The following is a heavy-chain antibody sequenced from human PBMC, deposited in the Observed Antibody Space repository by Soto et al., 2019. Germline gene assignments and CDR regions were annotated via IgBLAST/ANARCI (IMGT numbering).Heavy chain of an antibody. D-gene: IGHD1-1*01. J-gene: IGHJ6*02. V-gene: IGHV3-30*09. CDR2: LSSDGNTQ. Sequence: LSLSCTASGFMFSNYAMHWVRQAPGKGLEWVAVLSSDGNTQSYGDSVEGRFAISRDNSKNTLYLQMDSLRPQDTAVYFCARPTTTIPYYYFYGLDVWGQGTTVTVSS. CDR1: GFMFSNYA. CDR3: ARPTTTIPYYYFYGLDV.